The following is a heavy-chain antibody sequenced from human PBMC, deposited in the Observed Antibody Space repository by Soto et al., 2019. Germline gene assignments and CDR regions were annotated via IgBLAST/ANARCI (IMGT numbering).Heavy chain of an antibody. CDR3: ARRGVERPGGGGPFDI. CDR1: GGTFSSYA. Sequence: QVQLVQSGAEVKKPGSSVKVSCKASGGTFSSYAISWVRQAPGQGLEWMGGSIPIVGPANYAQKLQGRVTITADESTSTAYMELISLRSEDTAVYYCARRGVERPGGGGPFDIWGQGTMVTVSS. V-gene: IGHV1-69*01. CDR2: SIPIVGPA. J-gene: IGHJ3*02. D-gene: IGHD2-8*01.